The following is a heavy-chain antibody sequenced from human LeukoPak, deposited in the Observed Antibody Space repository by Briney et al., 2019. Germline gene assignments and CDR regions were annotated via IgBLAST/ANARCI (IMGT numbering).Heavy chain of an antibody. D-gene: IGHD3-22*01. V-gene: IGHV3-48*03. J-gene: IGHJ4*02. CDR2: ISSSGYSI. CDR1: GYTFSTYA. Sequence: PGWSLRLSCAASGYTFSTYAMHWVHQAPGRGLEWVSYISSSGYSIYYADSVKGRFTISRDNAKSSLYLQVDSLRAEDTSVYYCARHDSSGPIDYWGQGTLVTVSS. CDR3: ARHDSSGPIDY.